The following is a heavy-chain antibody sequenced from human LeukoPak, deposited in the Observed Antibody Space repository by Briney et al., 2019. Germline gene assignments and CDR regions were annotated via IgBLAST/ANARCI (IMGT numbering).Heavy chain of an antibody. J-gene: IGHJ4*02. CDR2: IYYSGST. CDR3: ARVPARRVVTTPTYFDF. D-gene: IGHD2-21*02. V-gene: IGHV4-39*07. CDR1: GGSISSSSYY. Sequence: SETLSLTCTVSGGSISSSSYYWGWIRQPPGKGLEWIGSIYYSGSTYYNPSLKSRVTISVDTSKTQFSLRLTSVTAADTAVYYRARVPARRVVTTPTYFDFWGQGTLVTVSS.